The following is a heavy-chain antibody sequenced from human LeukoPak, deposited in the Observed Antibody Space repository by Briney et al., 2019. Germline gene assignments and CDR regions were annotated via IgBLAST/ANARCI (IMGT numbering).Heavy chain of an antibody. J-gene: IGHJ5*02. V-gene: IGHV1-8*01. CDR2: MNPNSGIT. CDR3: ARTPAYYDFWSGSEGNNWFDP. Sequence: ASVKVSCKASGYTFTSYDINWVRQATGQGLEWMGWMNPNSGITGYAQKFQGRVTMTRNTSISTAYMELSSLRSEDTAVYYCARTPAYYDFWSGSEGNNWFDPWGQGTLVTVSS. D-gene: IGHD3-3*01. CDR1: GYTFTSYD.